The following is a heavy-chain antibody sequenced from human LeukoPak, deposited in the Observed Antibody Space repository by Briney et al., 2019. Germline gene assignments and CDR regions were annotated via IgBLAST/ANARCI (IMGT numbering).Heavy chain of an antibody. CDR3: VGRKSTTPNWFDP. V-gene: IGHV4-39*01. Sequence: SETLSLTCTVSGGSINSADFYWGGIRQSPGKGVECMWAIYYSGVTFYNPSLKSRVTISVDTSKNQFSLKLTSVTAADTSIYYCVGRKSTTPNWFDPWGQGILVTVSS. D-gene: IGHD1-1*01. CDR1: GGSINSADFY. CDR2: IYYSGVT. J-gene: IGHJ5*02.